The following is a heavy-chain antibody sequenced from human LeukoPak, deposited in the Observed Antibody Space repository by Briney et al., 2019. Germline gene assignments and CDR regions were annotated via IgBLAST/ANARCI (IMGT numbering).Heavy chain of an antibody. CDR3: ARDLHSSSIRTIDY. Sequence: SETLSLTCTVSGGSISSYYWSWIRQPPGKGLEWIGYIYYSGSTNYNPSLKSRVTISVDTSKNQFSLKLSSVTAADTAVYYCARDLHSSSIRTIDYWGQGTLVTVSS. CDR1: GGSISSYY. J-gene: IGHJ4*02. CDR2: IYYSGST. D-gene: IGHD6-13*01. V-gene: IGHV4-59*01.